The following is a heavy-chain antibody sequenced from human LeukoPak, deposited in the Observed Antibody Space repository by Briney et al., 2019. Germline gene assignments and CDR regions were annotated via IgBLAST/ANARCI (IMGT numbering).Heavy chain of an antibody. J-gene: IGHJ4*02. CDR2: IWYDGSKK. Sequence: GGPLRLSCVASGFTFRSHGMHWVRQAPGKGLEWVAVIWYDGSKKYYVDSVKGRFSISRDNSKNTLYLEMNSLRAEDTAVYYCARDFSGRNDFDYWGQGTLVTVSS. D-gene: IGHD1-26*01. CDR1: GFTFRSHG. CDR3: ARDFSGRNDFDY. V-gene: IGHV3-33*01.